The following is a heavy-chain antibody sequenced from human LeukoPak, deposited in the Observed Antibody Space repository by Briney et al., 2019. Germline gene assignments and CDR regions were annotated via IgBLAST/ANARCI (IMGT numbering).Heavy chain of an antibody. CDR3: ARRRYSSSWDPSDAFDI. V-gene: IGHV4-59*08. D-gene: IGHD6-13*01. CDR2: IYYSGST. Sequence: SETLSLTCTVSGGSISSYYWSWIRQPPGKGLEWIGYIYYSGSTNYNPSLKSRVTISVDTSKNQFSLKLSSMTAADTAVYYCARRRYSSSWDPSDAFDIWGQGTMVTVSS. J-gene: IGHJ3*02. CDR1: GGSISSYY.